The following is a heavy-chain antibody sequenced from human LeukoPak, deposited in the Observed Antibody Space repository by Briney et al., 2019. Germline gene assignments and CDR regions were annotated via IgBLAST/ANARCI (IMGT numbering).Heavy chain of an antibody. D-gene: IGHD6-6*01. J-gene: IGHJ4*02. CDR3: ARGLGSSSLGGY. CDR1: GGSVSSGSYY. CDR2: INHSGST. V-gene: IGHV4-39*07. Sequence: SETLSLTCTVSGGSVSSGSYYWSWIRQPPGKGLEWIGEINHSGSTNYNPSLKSRVTISVDTSKNQFSLKLSSVTAADTAVYYCARGLGSSSLGGYWGQGTLVTVSS.